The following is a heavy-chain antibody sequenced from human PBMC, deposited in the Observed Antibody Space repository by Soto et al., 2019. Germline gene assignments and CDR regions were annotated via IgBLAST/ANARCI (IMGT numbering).Heavy chain of an antibody. CDR2: IFYSGTT. J-gene: IGHJ5*02. CDR1: GASISSGDDH. V-gene: IGHV4-30-4*01. Sequence: QVHLQVSGPRLVEPAQSLVVTCSVSGASISSGDDHWSWIRQPPGKALEWIGYIFYSGTTRKNPTLESRVTMSVDTSKTLFSLTLTSVTAADTAVYYCAGGGDRFDPWGQGVLVTVSS. CDR3: AGGGDRFDP. D-gene: IGHD3-10*01.